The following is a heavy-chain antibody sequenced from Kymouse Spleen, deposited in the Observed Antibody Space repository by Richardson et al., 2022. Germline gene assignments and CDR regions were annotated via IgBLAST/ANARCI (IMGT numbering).Heavy chain of an antibody. CDR2: IYPGDSDT. D-gene: IGHD3-10*01. J-gene: IGHJ4*02. Sequence: EVQLVQSGAEVKKPGESLKISCKGSGYSFTSYWIGWVRQMPGKGLEWMGIIYPGDSDTRYSPSFQGQVTISADKSISTAYLQWSSLKASDTAMYYCARHSYGSGSYSAGYYFDYWGQGTLVTVSS. CDR3: ARHSYGSGSYSAGYYFDY. V-gene: IGHV5-51*01. CDR1: GYSFTSYW.